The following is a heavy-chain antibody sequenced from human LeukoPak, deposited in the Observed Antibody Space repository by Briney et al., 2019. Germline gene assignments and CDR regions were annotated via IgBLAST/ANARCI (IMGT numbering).Heavy chain of an antibody. V-gene: IGHV3-23*01. CDR1: GFTFSSYA. Sequence: PGGSLRLSCAASGFTFSSYAMSWVRQAPGEGLEWVSAISGSGGSTYYADSVKGRFTISRDNSKNTLYLQMNSLRAEDTAVYYCAKNIRLGYYYGSGSYFDYWGQGTLVTVSS. D-gene: IGHD3-10*01. J-gene: IGHJ4*02. CDR2: ISGSGGST. CDR3: AKNIRLGYYYGSGSYFDY.